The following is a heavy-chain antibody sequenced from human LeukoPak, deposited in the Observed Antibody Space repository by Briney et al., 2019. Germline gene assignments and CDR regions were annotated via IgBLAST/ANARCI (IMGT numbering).Heavy chain of an antibody. CDR3: ARAARPYDSSGYLRY. CDR1: GGSISSSSYY. CDR2: IYYTGYT. J-gene: IGHJ4*02. Sequence: SETLSLTCTVSGGSISSSSYYWGWIRQPPGKGLEWIGSIYYTGYTYYNPSLQSRVTISVDTSKNQFSLKLSSVTAADTAVYYCARAARPYDSSGYLRYWGQGTLVTVSS. V-gene: IGHV4-39*01. D-gene: IGHD3-22*01.